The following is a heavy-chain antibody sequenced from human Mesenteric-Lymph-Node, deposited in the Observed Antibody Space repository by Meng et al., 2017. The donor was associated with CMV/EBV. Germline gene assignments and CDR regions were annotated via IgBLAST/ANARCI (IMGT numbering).Heavy chain of an antibody. J-gene: IGHJ1*01. V-gene: IGHV1-2*02. D-gene: IGHD5/OR15-5a*01. CDR2: INPNSAGT. CDR3: ARGGYNVYEAVEY. Sequence: ASVKVSCKAYGYTFTDYYLHWVRQAPGQGLEWMAWINPNSAGTNYAQKFQGRVTMTRDRPITTAYMELTSLTSDDTAVYYCARGGYNVYEAVEYWGQGTLVTVSS. CDR1: GYTFTDYY.